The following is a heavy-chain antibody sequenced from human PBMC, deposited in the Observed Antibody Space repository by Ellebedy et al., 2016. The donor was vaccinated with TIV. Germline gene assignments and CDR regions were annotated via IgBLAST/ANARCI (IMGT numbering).Heavy chain of an antibody. CDR3: AKEGQVGATFDY. CDR2: ISGSGGST. D-gene: IGHD1-26*01. Sequence: GESLKISCAASGFTFSSYAMSWVRQAPGKGLEWVSAISGSGGSTYYADSVKGRFTISRDNSKNTLYLQMNSLRAEDTAVYYCAKEGQVGATFDYWGQGTLVTVSS. CDR1: GFTFSSYA. J-gene: IGHJ4*02. V-gene: IGHV3-23*01.